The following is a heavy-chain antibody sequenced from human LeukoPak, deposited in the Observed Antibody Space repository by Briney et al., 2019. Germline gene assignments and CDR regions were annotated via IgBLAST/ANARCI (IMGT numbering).Heavy chain of an antibody. V-gene: IGHV1-69*04. Sequence: ASVKVSCKASGGTFSSYAISWVRQAPGQGLEWMGRIIPILGIANYAQKFQGRVTITADKSTSTACMELSSLRSEDTAVYYCARTPGSWLGRIPCMDGWGQGTTVTVS. D-gene: IGHD3-10*01. CDR2: IIPILGIA. J-gene: IGHJ6*02. CDR3: ARTPGSWLGRIPCMDG. CDR1: GGTFSSYA.